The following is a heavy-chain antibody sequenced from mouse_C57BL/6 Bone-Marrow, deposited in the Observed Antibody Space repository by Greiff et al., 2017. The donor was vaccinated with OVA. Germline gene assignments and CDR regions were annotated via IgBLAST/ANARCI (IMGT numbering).Heavy chain of an antibody. CDR2: IYPRSGNT. Sequence: QVHVKQSGAELARPGASVKLSCKASGYTFTRYGISWVKQRTGQGLEWIGEIYPRSGNTYYNEKFKGKATLTADKSSRTAYMELRSLTSEDSAVYFCARSYSNLYYYAMDYWGQGTSVTVSS. CDR3: ARSYSNLYYYAMDY. V-gene: IGHV1-81*01. J-gene: IGHJ4*01. D-gene: IGHD2-5*01. CDR1: GYTFTRYG.